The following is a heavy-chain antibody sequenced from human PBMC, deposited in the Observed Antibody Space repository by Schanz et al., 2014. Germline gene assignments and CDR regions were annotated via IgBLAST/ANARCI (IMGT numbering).Heavy chain of an antibody. Sequence: QVQLQESGPGLVKPSDTLSLTCAVSGYSINTSDWWGWIRQPPGKGLEWIGYIYYSGSTYYNPSLKSRVPMSVDTPKNQFSLKRGSVTAVDTAVYYCASKGLTTDAFDIWGQGTMVTVSS. V-gene: IGHV4-28*01. J-gene: IGHJ3*02. D-gene: IGHD2-8*01. CDR1: GYSINTSDW. CDR3: ASKGLTTDAFDI. CDR2: IYYSGST.